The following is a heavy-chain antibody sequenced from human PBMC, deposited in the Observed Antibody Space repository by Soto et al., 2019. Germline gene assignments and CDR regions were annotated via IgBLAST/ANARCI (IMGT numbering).Heavy chain of an antibody. J-gene: IGHJ3*02. V-gene: IGHV4-59*01. Sequence: QVQLQESGPGLVKPSETLSLTCTVSGGSISSYYWSWIRQPPGKGLEWIGYIYYSGSTNYNPSLKSRVTISVDTSKNQFSLKLSSVTAEDTAVDYCARGSTSDAFDIWGQGTMVSVSS. CDR2: IYYSGST. CDR3: ARGSTSDAFDI. CDR1: GGSISSYY.